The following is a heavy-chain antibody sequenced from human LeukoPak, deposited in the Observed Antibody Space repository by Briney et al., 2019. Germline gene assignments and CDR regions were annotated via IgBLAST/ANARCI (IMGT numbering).Heavy chain of an antibody. CDR2: ISGRGGST. CDR3: ARDHHPGYHDSLGFNWLDP. J-gene: IGHJ5*02. Sequence: GGSLGLSCAASGFTFSSYAMSWVRQAPGKGLEWVSAISGRGGSTYHADSVKGRFTISRDNSKDTVFLQMSSLRAEDTAVYYCARDHHPGYHDSLGFNWLDPWGQGTLVSVSS. CDR1: GFTFSSYA. D-gene: IGHD3-22*01. V-gene: IGHV3-23*01.